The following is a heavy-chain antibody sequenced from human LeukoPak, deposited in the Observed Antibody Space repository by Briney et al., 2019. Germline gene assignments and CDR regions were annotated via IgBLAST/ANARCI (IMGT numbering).Heavy chain of an antibody. Sequence: PSETLSLTCTVSGGSMSDGSYYWRWIRQHPGKGLEWIGYIYYRGTTYYNPSLKSRVILSVDTSKNQFSLKLSSVTAADTAVYYCATLPWRDASTFRPNDYWGQGTLVTVSS. CDR2: IYYRGTT. V-gene: IGHV4-31*03. CDR1: GGSMSDGSYY. D-gene: IGHD5-24*01. J-gene: IGHJ4*02. CDR3: ATLPWRDASTFRPNDY.